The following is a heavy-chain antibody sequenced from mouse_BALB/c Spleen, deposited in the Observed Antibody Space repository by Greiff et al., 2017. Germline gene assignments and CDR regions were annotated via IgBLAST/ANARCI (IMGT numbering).Heavy chain of an antibody. CDR2: IDPETGGT. V-gene: IGHV1-15*01. D-gene: IGHD1-1*01. J-gene: IGHJ1*01. Sequence: QVQLQQSGAELVRPGASVTLSCKASGYTFTDYEMHWVKQTPVHGLEWIGAIDPETGGTAYNQKFKGKATLTADKSSSTAYMELRSLTSEDSAVYYCNLYYGSRRYFDVWGAGTTVTVSS. CDR3: NLYYGSRRYFDV. CDR1: GYTFTDYE.